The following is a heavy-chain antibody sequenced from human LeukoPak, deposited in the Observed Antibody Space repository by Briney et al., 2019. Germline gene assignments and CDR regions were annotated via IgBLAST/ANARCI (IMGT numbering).Heavy chain of an antibody. CDR1: GFTFSSFW. V-gene: IGHV3-7*03. J-gene: IGHJ4*02. D-gene: IGHD6-13*01. CDR3: AKDERRVAATGSWGFDH. CDR2: IKQDGSEK. Sequence: GGSLRLSCAASGFTFSSFWMSWVRQAPGKGLEWVANIKQDGSEKYYVDSVKGRFTISRDNTNNSLYLHLTSLRNDDTALYYCAKDERRVAATGSWGFDHWGQGTLVTVSS.